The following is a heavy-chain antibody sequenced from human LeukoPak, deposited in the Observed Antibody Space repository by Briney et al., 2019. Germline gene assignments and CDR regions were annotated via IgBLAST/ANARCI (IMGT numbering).Heavy chain of an antibody. J-gene: IGHJ3*02. V-gene: IGHV3-30*02. CDR3: AKDPRSVRDAFDI. Sequence: GGSLRLSCAASGFTFSSYSMNWVRQAPGKGLEWVAFIRYDGSNKYYADSVKGRFTISRDNSKNTLYLQMNSLRAEDTAVYYCAKDPRSVRDAFDIWGQGTMVTVSS. CDR2: IRYDGSNK. CDR1: GFTFSSYS. D-gene: IGHD2-8*01.